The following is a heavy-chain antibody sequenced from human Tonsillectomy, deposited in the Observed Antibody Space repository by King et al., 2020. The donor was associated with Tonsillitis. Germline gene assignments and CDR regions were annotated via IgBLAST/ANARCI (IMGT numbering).Heavy chain of an antibody. D-gene: IGHD6-19*01. Sequence: QLVQSGGGLVQPGGSLRLSCAASGFIFTNFAMTWVRQAPGKGLEWVSAVSAGGRTIYADSVKGRFTISRDNSKNTLSMEMNSLRVEDTAVYYCAKTGGSGWFLDYWGQGTLVTVSS. CDR2: VSAGGRT. CDR3: AKTGGSGWFLDY. J-gene: IGHJ4*02. CDR1: GFIFTNFA. V-gene: IGHV3-23*04.